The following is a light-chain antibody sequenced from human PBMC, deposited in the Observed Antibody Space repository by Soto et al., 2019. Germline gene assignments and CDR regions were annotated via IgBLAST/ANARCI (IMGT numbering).Light chain of an antibody. CDR2: VAS. V-gene: IGKV3-20*01. J-gene: IGKJ4*01. Sequence: EIVLTQSPDTLYLSPGERVTLSCRASQVVTRNSLAWYQHRRGQTPRLLIYVASFRAIGTPDRFSGSRSGTDITLTISDLETEDFEVYFCHQYATSPSFGGGTKVEI. CDR3: HQYATSPS. CDR1: QVVTRNS.